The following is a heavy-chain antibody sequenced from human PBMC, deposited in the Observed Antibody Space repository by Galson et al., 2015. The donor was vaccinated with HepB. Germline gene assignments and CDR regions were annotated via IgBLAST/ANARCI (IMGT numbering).Heavy chain of an antibody. D-gene: IGHD4-17*01. CDR2: IKQDGSEK. V-gene: IGHV3-7*01. CDR3: ASDYGDYVAYFDY. Sequence: SLRLSCAASGFTFSSSWMSWVRQAPGKGLEWVANIKQDGSEKYYVDSVKGRFTISRDNAKNSLYLQMNSLRAEDTAVYYRASDYGDYVAYFDYWGQGTLVTVSS. J-gene: IGHJ4*02. CDR1: GFTFSSSW.